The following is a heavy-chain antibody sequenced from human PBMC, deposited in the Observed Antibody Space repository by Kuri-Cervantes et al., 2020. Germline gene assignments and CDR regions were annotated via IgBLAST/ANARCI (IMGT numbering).Heavy chain of an antibody. Sequence: ASVKVSCKASGYTFTSYGISWVRQAPGQGLEWMGWISAYNGNTNYAQKLQGRVTMTTDTSTSTAYMELRSLRSDDTAMYYCARPRIHKYEDAFDIWGQGTMVTVSS. J-gene: IGHJ3*02. CDR2: ISAYNGNT. CDR3: ARPRIHKYEDAFDI. CDR1: GYTFTSYG. V-gene: IGHV1-18*01. D-gene: IGHD5-18*01.